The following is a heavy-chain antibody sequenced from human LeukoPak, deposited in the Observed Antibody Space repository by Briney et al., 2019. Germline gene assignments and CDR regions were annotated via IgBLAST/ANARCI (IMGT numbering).Heavy chain of an antibody. CDR3: AASAPSYYGAFGF. CDR1: GVSISSYC. J-gene: IGHJ4*02. Sequence: SETLSLTCTVSGVSISSYCWSWIRQSPGKGLEWIGYICNSGSTNYNPSLKSRVTISVDTSKNQFSLRLSSVTAADTAVYYCAASAPSYYGAFGFWGQGTLVTVSS. V-gene: IGHV4-59*08. CDR2: ICNSGST. D-gene: IGHD3-22*01.